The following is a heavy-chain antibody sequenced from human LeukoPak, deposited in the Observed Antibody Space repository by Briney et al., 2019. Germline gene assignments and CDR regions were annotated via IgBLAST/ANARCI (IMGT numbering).Heavy chain of an antibody. CDR3: ARTYCSGGSCYYYGMDV. J-gene: IGHJ6*02. D-gene: IGHD2-15*01. V-gene: IGHV4-39*07. CDR1: GGSITSSSYY. Sequence: PSETLSLTCTVSGGSITSSSYYWGWIRQPPGKGLEWIGSIYYSGSTNYNPSLKSRVTISVDKSKNQFSLKLSSVTAADTAVYYCARTYCSGGSCYYYGMDVWGQGTTVTVSS. CDR2: IYYSGST.